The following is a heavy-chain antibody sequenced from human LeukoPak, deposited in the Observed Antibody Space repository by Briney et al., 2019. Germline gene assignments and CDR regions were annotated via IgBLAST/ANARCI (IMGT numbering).Heavy chain of an antibody. CDR3: ARDDYGAFDY. CDR1: GDSVSSSSAA. D-gene: IGHD4-17*01. CDR2: TYYRSKWYN. V-gene: IGHV6-1*01. J-gene: IGHJ4*02. Sequence: SQTLSLTRAISGDSVSSSSAAWSWIRQSPSRGLEWLGRTYYRSKWYNDYAVSVKGRITINSDTSKNHFSLQLNSVTPEDTAVYYCARDDYGAFDYWGQGTLVTVSS.